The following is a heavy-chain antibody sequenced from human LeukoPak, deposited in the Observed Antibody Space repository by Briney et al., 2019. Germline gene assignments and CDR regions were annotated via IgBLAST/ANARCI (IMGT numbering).Heavy chain of an antibody. D-gene: IGHD3-10*01. CDR2: IIPIFGTA. CDR3: VIDAYVTMVRGAPDYFDY. J-gene: IGHJ4*01. CDR1: GGTFSSYA. Sequence: GSSVKVSCKASGGTFSSYAISWVRQAPGQGLEWMGGIIPIFGTANYAQKFQGRVTNTTDESTRKDYMQLSRPRSEETDVYYCVIDAYVTMVRGAPDYFDYWGQGTLVTVSS. V-gene: IGHV1-69*05.